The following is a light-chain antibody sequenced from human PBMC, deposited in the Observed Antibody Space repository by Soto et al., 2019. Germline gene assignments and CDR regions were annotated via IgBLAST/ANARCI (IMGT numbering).Light chain of an antibody. V-gene: IGKV4-1*01. CDR3: QQYYSTPRP. Sequence: DILMTQTPESLAVSLGEGATINCKSSQSVLYSSNNKNYLAWYQQKPGQPPKLLIYWASTRESGVPDRFSGSGSGTDFTLTISSLQAEDVAVYYCQQYYSTPRPFGQGAKVDVK. CDR2: WAS. CDR1: QSVLYSSNNKNY. J-gene: IGKJ1*01.